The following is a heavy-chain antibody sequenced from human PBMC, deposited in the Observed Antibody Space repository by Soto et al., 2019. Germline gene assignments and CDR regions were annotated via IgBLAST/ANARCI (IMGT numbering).Heavy chain of an antibody. CDR1: TGGFSRGGYY. Sequence: PSETLSLTCTVSTGGFSRGGYYWSWIRQHPGKGLEWIGYVYYSGDTYYNAALKSRVTISMDMSENQFSLKLTSVTAADTAVHYCASYVWGSYRSFDYWGQRALVTVSS. CDR3: ASYVWGSYRSFDY. CDR2: VYYSGDT. D-gene: IGHD3-16*02. J-gene: IGHJ4*02. V-gene: IGHV4-31*03.